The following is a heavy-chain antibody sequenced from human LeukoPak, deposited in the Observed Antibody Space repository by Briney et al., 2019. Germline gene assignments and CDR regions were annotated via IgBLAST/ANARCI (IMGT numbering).Heavy chain of an antibody. CDR2: IIPIFGTA. J-gene: IGHJ5*02. D-gene: IGHD3-10*01. CDR1: GGTFSSYA. Sequence: SVKVSCKASGGTFSSYAISWVRQAPGQGLEWMGGIIPIFGTANYAQKFQGRVTITADKSTSTAYMEPSSLRSEDTAVYYCARVGTYYYGSGSYSGWFDPWGQGTLVTVSS. CDR3: ARVGTYYYGSGSYSGWFDP. V-gene: IGHV1-69*06.